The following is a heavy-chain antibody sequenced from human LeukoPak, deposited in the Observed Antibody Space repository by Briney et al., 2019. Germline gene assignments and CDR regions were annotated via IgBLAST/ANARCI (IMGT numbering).Heavy chain of an antibody. Sequence: GVSLRLSCAASGFTFSSYAMSWVRRAPGKGLEWVSAISGSGGSTYYADSVKGRFTISRDNPKNTLYLQMNSLRAEDTAVYYCAKDPSWVITYYFDYWGQGTLVTVSS. CDR2: ISGSGGST. CDR3: AKDPSWVITYYFDY. V-gene: IGHV3-23*01. J-gene: IGHJ4*02. CDR1: GFTFSSYA. D-gene: IGHD3-22*01.